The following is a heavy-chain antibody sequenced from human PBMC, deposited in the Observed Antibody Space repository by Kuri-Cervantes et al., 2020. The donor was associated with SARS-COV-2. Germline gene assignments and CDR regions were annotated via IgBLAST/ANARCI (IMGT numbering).Heavy chain of an antibody. Sequence: LRLSCAVSGGSISSGGYSWSWIRQPPGKGLEWIGYIYHSGSTYYNPSLKSRVTISVDRSKNQFSLKLSSATAADTAVYYCARALPGPSYDSSGYYYVEDGYFDYWGQGTRVTGSS. J-gene: IGHJ4*02. CDR2: IYHSGST. CDR1: GGSISSGGYS. D-gene: IGHD3-22*01. V-gene: IGHV4-30-2*01. CDR3: ARALPGPSYDSSGYYYVEDGYFDY.